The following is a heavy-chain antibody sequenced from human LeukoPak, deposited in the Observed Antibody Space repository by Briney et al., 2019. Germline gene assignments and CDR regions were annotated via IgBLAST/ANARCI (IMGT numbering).Heavy chain of an antibody. CDR3: AQPEAPIVGTTTATRLATLDI. J-gene: IGHJ3*02. D-gene: IGHD1-26*01. V-gene: IGHV3-23*01. CDR1: GFTFSSNA. CDR2: ISTGGGST. Sequence: GGSLRLSCAASGFTFSSNAMSGVRQAPGKGLEWVSAISTGGGSTYYADSVKGRFTISRNNPNNTLYLQMNNLRAEDRAVYYLAQPEAPIVGTTTATRLATLDIWGQGTVVTVSS.